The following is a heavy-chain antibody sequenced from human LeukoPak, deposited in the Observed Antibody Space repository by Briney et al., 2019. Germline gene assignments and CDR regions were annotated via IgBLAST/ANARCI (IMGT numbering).Heavy chain of an antibody. CDR1: GGSFSGYY. V-gene: IGHV4-34*01. J-gene: IGHJ4*02. Sequence: SETLSLTCAVYGGSFSGYYWSWIRQPPGKGLEWIGEINHSGSTNYNPSLKSRVTISVDTSKNQFSLKLSSVTAADTAVYYCARGVRSGSGSYYRAYFGYWGQGTLVTVSS. CDR3: ARGVRSGSGSYYRAYFGY. D-gene: IGHD3-10*01. CDR2: INHSGST.